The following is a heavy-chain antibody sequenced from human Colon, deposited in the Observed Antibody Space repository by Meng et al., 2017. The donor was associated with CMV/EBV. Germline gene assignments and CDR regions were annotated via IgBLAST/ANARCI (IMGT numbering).Heavy chain of an antibody. Sequence: GGSLRLSCAGSGFIFSNFGMNWLRQAPGKGLEWVSYIDTRSHILHYRDSVKGRFTVSRDNAENLLYLQMNSLRVEDTAVYYCARVPRQYDNLFDPWGQGTLVTVSS. J-gene: IGHJ5*02. D-gene: IGHD2-8*01. CDR3: ARVPRQYDNLFDP. CDR2: IDTRSHIL. V-gene: IGHV3-48*04. CDR1: GFIFSNFG.